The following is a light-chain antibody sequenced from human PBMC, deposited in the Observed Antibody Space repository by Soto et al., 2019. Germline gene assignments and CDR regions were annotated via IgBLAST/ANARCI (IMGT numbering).Light chain of an antibody. CDR2: EVV. CDR1: KNDIGVYDF. CDR3: KSYAGSNTYV. J-gene: IGLJ1*01. V-gene: IGLV2-8*01. Sequence: QSALTQPPSASGSPGQSVTISCTGTKNDIGVYDFVSWYQHHPGKAPRLIIYEVVQRPSGVPDRFSGSKSGNTASLTVSGLQAADEGDYFCKSYAGSNTYVFGSGNKLTVL.